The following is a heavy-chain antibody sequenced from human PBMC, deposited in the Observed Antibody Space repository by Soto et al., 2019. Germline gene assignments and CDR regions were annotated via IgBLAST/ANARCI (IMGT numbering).Heavy chain of an antibody. CDR1: GFTFSSYA. Sequence: EVQLLESGGGLVQPGGSLRPSWAAPGFTFSSYAMSWVRQAPGKGLEWVSAISGSGGSTYYADSVKGRFTISRDNSKNTLYLQMNSLRAEDTDVYYCAKDLLYWNDYLDYWGQGTLVTVSS. D-gene: IGHD1-1*01. V-gene: IGHV3-23*01. CDR3: AKDLLYWNDYLDY. CDR2: ISGSGGST. J-gene: IGHJ4*02.